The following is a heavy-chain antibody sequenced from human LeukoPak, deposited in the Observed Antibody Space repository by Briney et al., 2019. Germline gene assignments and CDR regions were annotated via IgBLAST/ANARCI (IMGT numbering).Heavy chain of an antibody. V-gene: IGHV3-30-3*01. CDR3: ARDYGSSWYYFDY. Sequence: GGSLRLSCAASRFTFSSYAMHWVRQAPGEGLEWVAVISYDGSNKYYADSVKGRFTISRDNSKNTLYLQMNSLRAEDTAVYYCARDYGSSWYYFDYWGQGTLVTVSS. CDR2: ISYDGSNK. J-gene: IGHJ4*02. CDR1: RFTFSSYA. D-gene: IGHD6-13*01.